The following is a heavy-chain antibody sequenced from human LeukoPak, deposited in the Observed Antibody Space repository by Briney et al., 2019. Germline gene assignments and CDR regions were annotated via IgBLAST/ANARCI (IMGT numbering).Heavy chain of an antibody. CDR3: ARDRVVVPAAVPY. Sequence: WGSLRLSCAASGFTFSSYWMSWVRQAPGKGLEGVANIKQDGSEKYYVDSVKGRFTISRDNAKNSLYLQMNSLRAEDTAVYYCARDRVVVPAAVPYWGQGTLVTVSS. V-gene: IGHV3-7*01. D-gene: IGHD2-2*01. CDR1: GFTFSSYW. CDR2: IKQDGSEK. J-gene: IGHJ4*02.